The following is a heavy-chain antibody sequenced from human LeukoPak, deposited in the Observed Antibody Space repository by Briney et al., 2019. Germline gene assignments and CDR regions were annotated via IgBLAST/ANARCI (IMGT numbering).Heavy chain of an antibody. CDR3: ARDSHFQTSSGYSFDY. Sequence: GSLRLSCAASGFTFSSYSMNWVRQAPGKGLEWVSYISSGSITIYYADSVKGRFTISRDNAKNSLYLQMNSLRDEDTAVYYCARDSHFQTSSGYSFDYWGQGTLVTVSS. CDR1: GFTFSSYS. J-gene: IGHJ4*02. D-gene: IGHD3-22*01. V-gene: IGHV3-48*02. CDR2: ISSGSITI.